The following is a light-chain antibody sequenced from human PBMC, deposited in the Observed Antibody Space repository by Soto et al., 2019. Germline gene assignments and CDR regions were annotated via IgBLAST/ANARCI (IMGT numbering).Light chain of an antibody. CDR3: QHYESWPWT. V-gene: IGKV1-5*01. J-gene: IGKJ1*01. CDR2: DAS. CDR1: QSIRSW. Sequence: DIQMTQSPSTLSASVGDRVTITCRASQSIRSWLAWYQLRPGKAPKVLIYDASSLEGGVPSRFSGSGSGTEFTLTISSLQPDDFATYYCQHYESWPWTFGQGTKVEIK.